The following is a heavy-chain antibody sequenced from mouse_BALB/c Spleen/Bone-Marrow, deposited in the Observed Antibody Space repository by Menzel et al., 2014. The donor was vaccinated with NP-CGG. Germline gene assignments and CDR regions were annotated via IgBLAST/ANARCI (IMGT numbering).Heavy chain of an antibody. CDR3: TRDMGLLRFDY. Sequence: EVKLVESGGGLVQPGGSLRLSCATSGFTFTDYYMSWVRQPPGKALEWLGFIRNKPNGYTTEYSASVKGRFTISRDNSQSILYLQMNTLRDEDSATYYCTRDMGLLRFDYWGQGTTLTVSS. CDR2: IRNKPNGYTT. CDR1: GFTFTDYY. D-gene: IGHD1-1*01. J-gene: IGHJ2*01. V-gene: IGHV7-3*02.